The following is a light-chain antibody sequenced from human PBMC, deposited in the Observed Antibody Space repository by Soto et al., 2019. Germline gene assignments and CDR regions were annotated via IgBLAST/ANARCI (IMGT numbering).Light chain of an antibody. CDR2: GAS. J-gene: IGKJ1*01. CDR1: QSVSSN. CDR3: QQYYNWPRT. Sequence: EIVMTQSPATLSVSPGESATLSCRASQSVSSNLAWYQQKPGQAPRLLIYGASTRATGIPARFSGSGSGTEFTLTISSLQSADFAVYYCQQYYNWPRTFGQGTKVEIK. V-gene: IGKV3-15*01.